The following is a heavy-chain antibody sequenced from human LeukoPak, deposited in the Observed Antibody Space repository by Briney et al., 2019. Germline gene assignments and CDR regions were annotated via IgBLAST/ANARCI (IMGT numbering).Heavy chain of an antibody. J-gene: IGHJ4*02. CDR1: GFTFSSHW. Sequence: GGSLRLSCAASGFTFSSHWMHWVRQAPGKGLVWVSRINTDGSGISYADSVKGRFTISRDNAKNSVYLQMDSLRAEDTAVYYCARERSSNTWGSFDYWGQGTLVTVSS. CDR2: INTDGSGI. D-gene: IGHD6-13*01. V-gene: IGHV3-74*01. CDR3: ARERSSNTWGSFDY.